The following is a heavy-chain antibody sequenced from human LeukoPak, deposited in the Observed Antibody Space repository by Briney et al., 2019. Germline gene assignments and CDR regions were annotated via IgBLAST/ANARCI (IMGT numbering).Heavy chain of an antibody. CDR3: AKGRELGYCSSTNCYTFDY. J-gene: IGHJ4*02. D-gene: IGHD2-2*02. V-gene: IGHV3-23*01. CDR2: ISGSSGST. Sequence: GGSLRLSCAASGFTFSSYAMSWVRQAPGKGLEWVSAISGSSGSTYYADSVKGRFTISRDNSKNTLYLQMNSLRAEDTAVYYCAKGRELGYCSSTNCYTFDYWGQGTLVTVSS. CDR1: GFTFSSYA.